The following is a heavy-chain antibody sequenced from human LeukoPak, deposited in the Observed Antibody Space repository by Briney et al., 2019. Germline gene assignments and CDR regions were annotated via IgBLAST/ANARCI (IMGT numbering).Heavy chain of an antibody. CDR3: ARSPTSYSSGWYGFSGAFDI. V-gene: IGHV1-69*13. J-gene: IGHJ3*02. CDR1: GGTFSSYA. D-gene: IGHD6-19*01. Sequence: SVKVSCKASGGTFSSYAISWVRQAPGQGLEWMGGIIPIFGTANYAQKFQGRVTITADESTSTAYMELSSLRSEDTAVYYCARSPTSYSSGWYGFSGAFDIWGQGTMVTVS. CDR2: IIPIFGTA.